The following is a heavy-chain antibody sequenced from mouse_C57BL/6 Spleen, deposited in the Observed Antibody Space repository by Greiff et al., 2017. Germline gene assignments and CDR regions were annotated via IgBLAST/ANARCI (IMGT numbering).Heavy chain of an antibody. Sequence: VQLQQSGAELVKPGASVKMSCKASGYTFTSYWITWVKQRPGQGLEWIGDIYPGSGSTNYNEKFKSKATLTVDTSSSTAYMQLSSLTSEDSAVYYCASLYDGYYGGFAYWGQGTLVTVSA. J-gene: IGHJ3*01. V-gene: IGHV1-55*01. CDR3: ASLYDGYYGGFAY. CDR1: GYTFTSYW. D-gene: IGHD2-3*01. CDR2: IYPGSGST.